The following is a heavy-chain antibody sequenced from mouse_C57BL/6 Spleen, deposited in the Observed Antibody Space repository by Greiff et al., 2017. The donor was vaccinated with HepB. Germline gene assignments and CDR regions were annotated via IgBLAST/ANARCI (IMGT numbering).Heavy chain of an antibody. V-gene: IGHV1-59*01. D-gene: IGHD1-1*01. CDR3: ARPWGTVVGPGFAY. CDR1: GYTFTSYW. Sequence: QVQLQQPGAELVRPGTSVKLSCKASGYTFTSYWMHWVKQRPGQGLEWIGVIDPSDSYTNYNQKFKGKATLTVDTSSSTAYMQLSSLTSEDSAVYYCARPWGTVVGPGFAYRGQGTLVTVSA. CDR2: IDPSDSYT. J-gene: IGHJ3*01.